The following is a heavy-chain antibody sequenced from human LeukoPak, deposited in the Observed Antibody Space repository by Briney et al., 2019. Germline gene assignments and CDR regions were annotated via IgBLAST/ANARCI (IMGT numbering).Heavy chain of an antibody. J-gene: IGHJ5*02. Sequence: SETLSLTCTVSGGSINSYWSWIRQPAGKGLEWIGRISGSGTITYNPALQSRLSISIDTSKNQFSLKLMSVTAADTAVYYCARDSGTTGEVKFDPWGQGTLVTVPS. CDR2: ISGSGTI. CDR1: GGSINSY. CDR3: ARDSGTTGEVKFDP. V-gene: IGHV4-4*07. D-gene: IGHD3-10*01.